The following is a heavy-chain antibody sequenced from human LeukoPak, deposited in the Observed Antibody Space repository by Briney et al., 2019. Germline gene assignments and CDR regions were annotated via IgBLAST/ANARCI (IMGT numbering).Heavy chain of an antibody. Sequence: SETLSLTCTVSGGSISSSSYYWGWIRQPPGKGLEWIGSIYYSGSTHYNPSLKSRVTTSVDTSKNQFSLKLSSVTAADTAVYYCAGTISDIVVVPAALFSVYWGQGTLVTVSS. V-gene: IGHV4-39*01. J-gene: IGHJ4*02. CDR3: AGTISDIVVVPAALFSVY. CDR1: GGSISSSSYY. CDR2: IYYSGST. D-gene: IGHD2-2*01.